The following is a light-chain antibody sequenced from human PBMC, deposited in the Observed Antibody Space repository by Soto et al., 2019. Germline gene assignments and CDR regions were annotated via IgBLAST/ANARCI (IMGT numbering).Light chain of an antibody. CDR1: QSISSW. CDR2: DAS. V-gene: IGKV1-5*01. CDR3: QQYNSDSFYT. Sequence: DIQMTQSPSTLSASVGDRVTITCRASQSISSWLAWYQQKPGKAPKLLIYDASSLESGVPSRVSGSGSGTEFTLTISSLQPYDYATYYCQQYNSDSFYTFGQGTKLEIK. J-gene: IGKJ2*01.